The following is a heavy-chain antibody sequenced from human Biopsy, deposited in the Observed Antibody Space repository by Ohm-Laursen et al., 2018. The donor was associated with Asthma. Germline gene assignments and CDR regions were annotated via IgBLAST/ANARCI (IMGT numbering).Heavy chain of an antibody. J-gene: IGHJ4*02. V-gene: IGHV3-21*01. Sequence: SLRLSCAASGFTFSSYSMNWVRQAPGKGLEWVSSISSSSSYIYYADSVKDRFTISRDNAKNSLYLQMNSLRAEDKAVYYCARDGTDMNEAMPKDYWGQGTLVTVSS. D-gene: IGHD2-2*01. CDR1: GFTFSSYS. CDR2: ISSSSSYI. CDR3: ARDGTDMNEAMPKDY.